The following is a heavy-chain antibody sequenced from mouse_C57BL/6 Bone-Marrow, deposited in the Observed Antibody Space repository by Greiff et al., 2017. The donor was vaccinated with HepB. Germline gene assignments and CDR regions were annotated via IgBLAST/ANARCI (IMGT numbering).Heavy chain of an antibody. V-gene: IGHV2-3*01. Sequence: VKVVESGPGLVAPSQSLSITCTASGFSFTSYGVSWVRQPPGKGLEWLGVIWGDGSTNYHSALISRLSISKDNSKGQVFLKLNSLQTDDTASYYCAKKAYYYGMGPAMDYWGQGTSVTVSS. J-gene: IGHJ4*01. CDR3: AKKAYYYGMGPAMDY. D-gene: IGHD1-1*01. CDR1: GFSFTSYG. CDR2: IWGDGST.